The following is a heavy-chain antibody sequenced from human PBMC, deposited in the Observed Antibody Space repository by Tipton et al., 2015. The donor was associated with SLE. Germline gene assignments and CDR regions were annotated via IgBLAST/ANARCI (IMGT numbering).Heavy chain of an antibody. J-gene: IGHJ6*02. CDR3: ASHNWAYGMFV. Sequence: GLVKPSETLSLTCTVSGLSIHNFSSYWGWIRQPPGKGLEWIASIFYDGSTHYNPSLKSRVTISRDTSKNHISLRLTSATAADTAVYFCASHNWAYGMFVWGQGTTVTVSS. D-gene: IGHD1-1*01. V-gene: IGHV4-39*07. CDR2: IFYDGST. CDR1: GLSIHNFSSY.